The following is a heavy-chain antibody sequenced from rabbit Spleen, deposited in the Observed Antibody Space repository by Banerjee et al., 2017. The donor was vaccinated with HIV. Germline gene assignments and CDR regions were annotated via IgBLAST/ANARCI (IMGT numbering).Heavy chain of an antibody. V-gene: IGHV1S40*01. CDR2: IYAGSSDST. Sequence: QSLEESGGDLVKPGASLTLTCTASGFSFSSSDYMCWVRQAPGKGLEWIACIYAGSSDSTYSAPWAKGRFTISKTSSTTVTLQMTSLTVADTATYFCARDSGTSFSTYGMDLWGQGTLVTVS. CDR3: ARDSGTSFSTYGMDL. D-gene: IGHD8-1*01. CDR1: GFSFSSSDY. J-gene: IGHJ6*01.